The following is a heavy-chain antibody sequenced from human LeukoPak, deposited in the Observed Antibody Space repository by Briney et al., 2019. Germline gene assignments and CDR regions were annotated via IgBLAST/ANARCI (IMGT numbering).Heavy chain of an antibody. CDR2: IWYDGSNK. CDR3: ASTSSSWCFDY. D-gene: IGHD6-13*01. V-gene: IGHV3-33*01. Sequence: PGGSLRLSCAASGFTFSSYGMHWVRQAPGKGLEWVAVIWYDGSNKYYADSVKGRFTISRDNSKNTLYLQMNSLRAEDTAVYYCASTSSSWCFDYWGQGTLVTVSS. J-gene: IGHJ4*02. CDR1: GFTFSSYG.